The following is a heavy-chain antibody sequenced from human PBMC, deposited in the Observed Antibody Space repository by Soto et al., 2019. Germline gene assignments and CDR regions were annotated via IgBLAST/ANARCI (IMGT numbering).Heavy chain of an antibody. CDR1: GGSISRYY. V-gene: IGHV4-59*01. D-gene: IGHD3-3*01. J-gene: IGHJ6*02. Sequence: SETLSLTGTVSGGSISRYYWSWIRQAPGRGLEWIGNICSSGSTNYNPSLKSRVAISVDTSKNQVSLKLNAVTTADTAVYYCAREYYDFWSVTYSYYGLDVWGQGTTVTVAS. CDR2: ICSSGST. CDR3: AREYYDFWSVTYSYYGLDV.